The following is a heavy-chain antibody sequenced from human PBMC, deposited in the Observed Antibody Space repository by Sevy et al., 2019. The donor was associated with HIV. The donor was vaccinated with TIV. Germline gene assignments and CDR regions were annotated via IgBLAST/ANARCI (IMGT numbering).Heavy chain of an antibody. CDR3: ARGRPLYDSSGYYSYYFDY. Sequence: SETLSLTCAVSGGSISSGGYSWIWIRQPPGKGLDWIGYIYHSGSTYYNPYLRSRVTISVDRSKNQFSLRLSSVTAADTAVYYCARGRPLYDSSGYYSYYFDYWGQGTLVTVSS. V-gene: IGHV4-30-2*01. CDR1: GGSISSGGYS. J-gene: IGHJ4*02. D-gene: IGHD3-22*01. CDR2: IYHSGST.